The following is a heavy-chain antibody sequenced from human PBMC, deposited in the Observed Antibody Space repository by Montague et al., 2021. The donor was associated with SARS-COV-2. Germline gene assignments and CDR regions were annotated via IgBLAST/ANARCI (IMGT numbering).Heavy chain of an antibody. J-gene: IGHJ4*02. D-gene: IGHD1-26*01. Sequence: SLRLSCAASGFTFKSYSIHWVRQAPGKGLGWVAVISYDGTDKYYADSVKGRFAISRDNSENMVYLQMSSLSPEDTAVYYCARVFSGTYLDYFDYWGQGTLVTVSS. CDR2: ISYDGTDK. CDR3: ARVFSGTYLDYFDY. V-gene: IGHV3-30*09. CDR1: GFTFKSYS.